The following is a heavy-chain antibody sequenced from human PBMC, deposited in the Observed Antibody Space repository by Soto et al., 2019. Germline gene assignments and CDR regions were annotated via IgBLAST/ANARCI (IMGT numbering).Heavy chain of an antibody. Sequence: EVQVLESGGGLVQPGGSLRLSCAASGFTFGNYAVTWVRQAPGKGLEWVSTISGSGGSTYYADSVKGRFTISRDNSKNTLYLQSNSLRAEDTAVYYCAKDQGSSWYEIDYWGQGTLVTVSS. J-gene: IGHJ4*02. CDR3: AKDQGSSWYEIDY. D-gene: IGHD6-13*01. V-gene: IGHV3-23*01. CDR2: ISGSGGST. CDR1: GFTFGNYA.